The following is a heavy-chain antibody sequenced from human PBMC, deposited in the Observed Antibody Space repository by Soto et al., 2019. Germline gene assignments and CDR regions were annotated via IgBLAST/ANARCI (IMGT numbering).Heavy chain of an antibody. Sequence: ASVKVSCKASGGTFSSYAISWVRQAPGQGLEWMGGIIPIFGTANYAQKFQGRVTITADESTSTAYMELSSLRSEDTAVYYCARVGVPGIVVATAPPNGAFDIWGQGTMVTVSS. CDR3: ARVGVPGIVVATAPPNGAFDI. V-gene: IGHV1-69*13. D-gene: IGHD2-21*02. CDR2: IIPIFGTA. J-gene: IGHJ3*02. CDR1: GGTFSSYA.